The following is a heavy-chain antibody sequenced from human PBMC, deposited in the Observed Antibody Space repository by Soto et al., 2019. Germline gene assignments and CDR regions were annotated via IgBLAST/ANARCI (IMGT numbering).Heavy chain of an antibody. CDR3: ARDRLAAATSAPAYYYYGMDV. V-gene: IGHV3-21*01. CDR1: GFTFSGYS. CDR2: ISISSRYI. Sequence: GGSLRLSCAASGFTFSGYSMNWVRQAPGKGLEWVSSISISSRYIFYADSVKGRFTISRDNAKNSLSLQMNSLRAADTAVYYCARDRLAAATSAPAYYYYGMDVWRQGTTVTVSS. J-gene: IGHJ6*02. D-gene: IGHD2-15*01.